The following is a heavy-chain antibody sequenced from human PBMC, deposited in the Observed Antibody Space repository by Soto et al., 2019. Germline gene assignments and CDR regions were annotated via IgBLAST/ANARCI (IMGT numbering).Heavy chain of an antibody. CDR3: ARGLGYMDV. CDR2: INHSGSA. CDR1: GGSFSGYY. Sequence: SETLSLTCAVYGGSFSGYYWSWIRQPPGKGLEWIGEINHSGSANYNPSLKSRVTISVDTSKNQFSLKLSSVTAADTAVYYCARGLGYMDVWGKGTTVTVSS. J-gene: IGHJ6*03. V-gene: IGHV4-34*01.